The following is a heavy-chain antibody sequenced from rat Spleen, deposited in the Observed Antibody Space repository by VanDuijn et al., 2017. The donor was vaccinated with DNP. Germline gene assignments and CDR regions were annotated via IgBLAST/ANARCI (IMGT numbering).Heavy chain of an antibody. CDR3: ATEDYGYPFAY. CDR1: GFTFSDYA. D-gene: IGHD1-6*01. Sequence: EVQLVESGGGLVQPGRSLKLSCPASGFTFSDYAMAWARQAPGKGLEWVATISYEGLRTYYRDSVKGRFTISRDDSKATLYLQMDSLRSDDTATYYCATEDYGYPFAYWGQGVMVTVSS. CDR2: ISYEGLRT. J-gene: IGHJ2*01. V-gene: IGHV5S10*01.